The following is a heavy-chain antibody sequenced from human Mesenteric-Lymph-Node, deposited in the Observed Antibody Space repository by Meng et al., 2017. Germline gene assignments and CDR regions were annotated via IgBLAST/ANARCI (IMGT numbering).Heavy chain of an antibody. CDR1: GGSINNGDYY. D-gene: IGHD2-15*01. V-gene: IGHV4-31*02. J-gene: IGHJ5*02. CDR2: MYYSGNT. Sequence: SCTVSGGSINNGDYYWSCIRQHPGKGLECIGHMYYSGNTYYNPSLKSRVTMSVATTRNQFSVKLSSVTDADTAIYYCARLFYDASGVNWLDPWGQGTLVTVSS. CDR3: ARLFYDASGVNWLDP.